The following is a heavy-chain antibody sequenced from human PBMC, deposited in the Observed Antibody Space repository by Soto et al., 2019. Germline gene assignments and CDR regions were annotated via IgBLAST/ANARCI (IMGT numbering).Heavy chain of an antibody. CDR2: ITPMFGTP. CDR3: ARDGTLYDSSAYYYLY. V-gene: IGHV1-69*13. J-gene: IGHJ4*02. CDR1: GGTFSRYA. D-gene: IGHD3-22*01. Sequence: ASVKVSCKASGGTFSRYAITWVRQAPGQGLEWMGGITPMFGTPNYAQKFQGRVTITADESTSTAYMELSSLRSEDTAMYYCARDGTLYDSSAYYYLYWGQGTLVTVSS.